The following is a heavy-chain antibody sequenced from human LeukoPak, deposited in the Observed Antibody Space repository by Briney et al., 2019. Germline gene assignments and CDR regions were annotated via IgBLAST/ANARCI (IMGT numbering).Heavy chain of an antibody. CDR3: ARDRGYSIPGTNYMDV. CDR2: IYTSGST. V-gene: IGHV4-4*07. CDR1: GGSISSYY. J-gene: IGHJ6*03. Sequence: NSSETLSLTCTVSGGSISSYYWSWIRQPAGKGLEWIGRIYTSGSTNYNPSLKSRVTTSVDTSKNQFSLKLSSVTAADTAVYYCARDRGYSIPGTNYMDVWGKGTTVTISS. D-gene: IGHD1-14*01.